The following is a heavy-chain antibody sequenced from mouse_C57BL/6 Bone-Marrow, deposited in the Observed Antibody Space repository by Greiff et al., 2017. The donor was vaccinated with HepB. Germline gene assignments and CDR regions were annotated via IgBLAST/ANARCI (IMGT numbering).Heavy chain of an antibody. CDR2: IDPSDSYT. D-gene: IGHD3-2*02. CDR3: FAQATYAMDY. V-gene: IGHV1-50*01. J-gene: IGHJ4*01. CDR1: GYTFNSYW. Sequence: QVQLQQPGAELVKPGASVKLSCKASGYTFNSYWMQWVKQRPGQGLEWIGEIDPSDSYTNYNQKFKGKATLTVDKSSSTAYMQLSSLTSEDSAVYYCFAQATYAMDYWGQGTSVTVSS.